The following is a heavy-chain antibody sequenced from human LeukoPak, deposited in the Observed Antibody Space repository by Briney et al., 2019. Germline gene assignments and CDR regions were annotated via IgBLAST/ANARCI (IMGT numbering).Heavy chain of an antibody. D-gene: IGHD3-22*01. CDR1: GGTFSSYA. CDR2: IIPIFGTA. J-gene: IGHJ4*02. CDR3: ARTGDGYYDSSGYFY. V-gene: IGHV1-69*01. Sequence: SVKVSCKASGGTFSSYAISWVRQAPGQGLEWMGGIIPIFGTANYAQKFQGRVTITSDESTSTAYMELSSLRSEDTAVYYCARTGDGYYDSSGYFYWGQGTLVTVSS.